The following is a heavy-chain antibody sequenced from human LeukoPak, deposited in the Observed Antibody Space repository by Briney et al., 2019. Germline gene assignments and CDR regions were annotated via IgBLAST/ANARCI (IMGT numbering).Heavy chain of an antibody. D-gene: IGHD2-2*01. CDR2: VSPSGGRT. J-gene: IGHJ4*02. CDR3: AKVRGVYCSSPACYYYDA. CDR1: GFTFSSYA. V-gene: IGHV3-23*01. Sequence: GGSLRLSCGASGFTFSSYAMSWVRQTPGRGREWVAGVSPSGGRTIYADSAEGRFTISRDNSNDTVYLQRSSLRAEDSALYYCAKVRGVYCSSPACYYYDAWGQGTPVTVSS.